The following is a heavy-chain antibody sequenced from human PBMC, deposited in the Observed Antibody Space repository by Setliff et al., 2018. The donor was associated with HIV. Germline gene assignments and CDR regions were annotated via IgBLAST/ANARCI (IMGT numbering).Heavy chain of an antibody. CDR1: GESIRNYY. J-gene: IGHJ4*02. CDR3: ARVGVGTVFEY. D-gene: IGHD1-1*01. V-gene: IGHV4-4*07. CDR2: FHTGGKS. Sequence: SETLSLSCTVSGESIRNYYWSWIRQPAGKGLEWIGRFHTGGKSNYNPSLKSRVTMSVDTSKNQFSLNLSSVTAADTAVYYCARVGVGTVFEYWGQGTLVTVSS.